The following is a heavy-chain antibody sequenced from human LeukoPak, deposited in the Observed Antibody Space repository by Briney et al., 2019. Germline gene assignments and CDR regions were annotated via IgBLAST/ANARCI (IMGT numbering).Heavy chain of an antibody. Sequence: PGGSLRLSCAASGFTFSDYSMNWVRQAPGKGLEWVSSISSSSSYIYYADSVKGRFTISRDNAKNSLYLQMNSLRAEDTAVYYCARDPDLRRGYDGEGYWGQGTLVTVSS. V-gene: IGHV3-21*01. CDR2: ISSSSSYI. J-gene: IGHJ4*02. CDR1: GFTFSDYS. D-gene: IGHD5-12*01. CDR3: ARDPDLRRGYDGEGY.